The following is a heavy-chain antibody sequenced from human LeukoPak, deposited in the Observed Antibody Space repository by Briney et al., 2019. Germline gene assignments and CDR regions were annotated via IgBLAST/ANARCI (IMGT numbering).Heavy chain of an antibody. V-gene: IGHV3-23*01. J-gene: IGHJ4*02. CDR1: GFTFSSYA. D-gene: IGHD4-23*01. Sequence: GGSLRPSCAASGFTFSSYAMTWVRQTPGKGLEWVSSISGSDGSTYYADSVKGRFTISRDNSKNTLYLQVNSLRAEDTAIYYCAKDRSTVVTRGIDYWGQGTLVTVSS. CDR3: AKDRSTVVTRGIDY. CDR2: ISGSDGST.